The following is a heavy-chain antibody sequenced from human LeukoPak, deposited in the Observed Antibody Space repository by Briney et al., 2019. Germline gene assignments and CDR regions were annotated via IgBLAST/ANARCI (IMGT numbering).Heavy chain of an antibody. CDR3: ARSNPLGLLTGYRRFILFDY. CDR1: GYTFTGYY. D-gene: IGHD3-9*01. CDR2: INPNSGGT. J-gene: IGHJ4*02. V-gene: IGHV1-2*02. Sequence: GASVKVSCKASGYTFTGYYMHWVRQALGQGLEWMGWINPNSGGTNYAQKFQGRVTMTRDTSISTAYMELSRLRSDDTAVYYCARSNPLGLLTGYRRFILFDYWGQGTLVTVSS.